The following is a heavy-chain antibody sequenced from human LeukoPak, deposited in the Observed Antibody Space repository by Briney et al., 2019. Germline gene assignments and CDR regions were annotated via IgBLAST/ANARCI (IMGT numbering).Heavy chain of an antibody. Sequence: GGSLRLSCAASGFIVSHNYMTWVRRAPGKGLEWISVIYIDGTTYYADSVKGRFTISRDQANNTLYLQMNTLRDEDTAVYYCARGPISGVIHFDYWGQGTLVTVSS. CDR3: ARGPISGVIHFDY. J-gene: IGHJ4*02. CDR2: IYIDGTT. V-gene: IGHV3-53*01. D-gene: IGHD3-3*01. CDR1: GFIVSHNY.